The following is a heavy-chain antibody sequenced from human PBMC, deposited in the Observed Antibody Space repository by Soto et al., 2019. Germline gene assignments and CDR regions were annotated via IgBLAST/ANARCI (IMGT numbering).Heavy chain of an antibody. CDR1: GFTFTSYD. V-gene: IGHV3-23*01. D-gene: IGHD6-6*01. Sequence: EVQLLESGGGLVQPGGSLRLSCATSGFTFTSYDMSWVRQAPGKGLEWGSGISGSGYSTYYADSVKGRFTISRDNFKNTLYLQMNSLRAEDTAVYYCADPPLSRSWGQGTLVTVSS. CDR2: ISGSGYST. J-gene: IGHJ4*02. CDR3: ADPPLSRS.